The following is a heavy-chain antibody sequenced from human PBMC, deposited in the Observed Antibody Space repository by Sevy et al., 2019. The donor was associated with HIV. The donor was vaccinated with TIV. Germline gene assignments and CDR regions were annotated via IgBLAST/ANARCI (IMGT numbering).Heavy chain of an antibody. J-gene: IGHJ6*02. V-gene: IGHV3-11*01. CDR1: GFTFSDYY. CDR3: ARDGDTAMGGYYGMDV. Sequence: GGSLRLSCAASGFTFSDYYMSWIRQAPGKGLEWVSYISSSGSTLYYADSVKGRFTISRDNAKNSLYLQMNSLRAEDTAVYYCARDGDTAMGGYYGMDVWGQGTTVTVSS. CDR2: ISSSGSTL. D-gene: IGHD5-18*01.